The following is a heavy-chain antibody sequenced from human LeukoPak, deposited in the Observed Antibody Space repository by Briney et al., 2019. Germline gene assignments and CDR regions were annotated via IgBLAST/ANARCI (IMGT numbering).Heavy chain of an antibody. CDR1: GYTLTELS. CDR2: FDPEDGET. CDR3: ARDHRLNANYYDSSGDY. D-gene: IGHD3-22*01. Sequence: ASVKVSCKVSGYTLTELSMHWVRQAPGKGLERMGGFDPEDGETIYAQKFQGRVTMTEDTSTDTAYMELSSLISEDTAVYYCARDHRLNANYYDSSGDYWGQGTLVTVSS. J-gene: IGHJ4*02. V-gene: IGHV1-24*01.